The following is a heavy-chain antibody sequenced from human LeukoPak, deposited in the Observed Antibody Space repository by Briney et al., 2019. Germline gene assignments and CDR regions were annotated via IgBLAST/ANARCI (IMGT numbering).Heavy chain of an antibody. V-gene: IGHV3-11*04. Sequence: GSLRLSCAASGFTFSDYYMSWIRQAPGKGLEWVSYISSSDNIIYYADSVKGRFTISRDNAKNSLYLQMNSLRVEDTAVYYCARDIHIIAASGRFDYWGQGTLVTVSS. CDR3: ARDIHIIAASGRFDY. J-gene: IGHJ4*02. CDR1: GFTFSDYY. D-gene: IGHD6-13*01. CDR2: ISSSDNII.